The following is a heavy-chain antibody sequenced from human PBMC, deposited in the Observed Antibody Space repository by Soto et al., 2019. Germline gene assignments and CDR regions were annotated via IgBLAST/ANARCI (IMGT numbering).Heavy chain of an antibody. CDR3: ARPSMATIDYYGMDV. Sequence: TSETLSLTCTVSGGSISSYYWSWIRQPPGKGLEWIGYIYYSGSTNYNPSLKSRVTISVDTSKNQFSLKLSSVTAADTAVYYCARPSMATIDYYGMDVWGQGTTVTVSS. D-gene: IGHD5-12*01. V-gene: IGHV4-59*08. CDR2: IYYSGST. CDR1: GGSISSYY. J-gene: IGHJ6*02.